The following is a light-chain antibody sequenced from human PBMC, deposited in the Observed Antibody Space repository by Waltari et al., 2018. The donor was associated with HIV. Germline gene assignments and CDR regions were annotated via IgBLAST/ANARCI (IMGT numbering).Light chain of an antibody. CDR1: SNIGAGYD. Sequence: QSVLTQPPSVSGAPGQRVTISCSGSSNIGAGYDVQWYQQLPETAPKLLSYGANNRPSGVPDRFSGSKSGASASLVIDGLQDEDEGDYYCQSYDNTVSDSVVFGGGTRVTVL. CDR2: GAN. CDR3: QSYDNTVSDSVV. V-gene: IGLV1-40*03. J-gene: IGLJ2*01.